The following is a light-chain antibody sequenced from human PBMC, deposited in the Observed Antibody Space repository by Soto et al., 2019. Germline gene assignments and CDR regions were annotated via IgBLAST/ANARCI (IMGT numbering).Light chain of an antibody. CDR1: QGISNT. CDR3: QQFNAYPIT. J-gene: IGKJ5*01. CDR2: DAS. Sequence: AIQLTQSPSSLSASVGDRVTITCRASQGISNTLAWYQQRPGRAPRLLIYDASSLESGVPSRFSGSGSGTDFTLTISSLQPEDFATYYCQQFNAYPITVGQGTRLEIK. V-gene: IGKV1-13*02.